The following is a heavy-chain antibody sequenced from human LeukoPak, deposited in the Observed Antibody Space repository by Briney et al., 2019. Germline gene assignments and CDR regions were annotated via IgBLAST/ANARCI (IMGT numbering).Heavy chain of an antibody. J-gene: IGHJ4*02. D-gene: IGHD2-2*01. CDR1: GGSISSNNYY. Sequence: SETLSLTCTVSGGSISSNNYYWGWIRQPPGKGLEWIGSIYYSGSTYYNPSLKSRVTISVDTSKNQFSLKLSSVTAADTAVYYCARDLGYCSSTSCPFDYWGQGTLVTVSS. CDR3: ARDLGYCSSTSCPFDY. V-gene: IGHV4-39*07. CDR2: IYYSGST.